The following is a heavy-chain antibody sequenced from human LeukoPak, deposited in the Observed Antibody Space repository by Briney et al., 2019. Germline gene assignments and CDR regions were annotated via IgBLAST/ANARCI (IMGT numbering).Heavy chain of an antibody. Sequence: LXLTXXXSGGXXXRYYWSWIRQSPGKGLEWIGYIYYSGTTKYNPSLESRVTISVDTSKSQFSLKLTSVTAADTAVYYCAKGGASSIWFDPWGQGTLVTVSS. J-gene: IGHJ5*02. V-gene: IGHV4-59*01. CDR1: GGXXXRYY. D-gene: IGHD2-2*01. CDR3: AKGGASSIWFDP. CDR2: IYYSGTT.